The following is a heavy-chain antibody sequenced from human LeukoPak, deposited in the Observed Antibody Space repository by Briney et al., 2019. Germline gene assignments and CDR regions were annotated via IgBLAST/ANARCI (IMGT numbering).Heavy chain of an antibody. CDR3: ARFCTVTPCHHRDFDS. Sequence: PGGSLRLSCAASGFNFSTYAMTWVRQAPGKGLEWVSVVVATGYSTYYADSVKGRFTISRDNSRDTLYLQMNSLRAEDTAVYYCARFCTVTPCHHRDFDSWGRGTLVTVSS. CDR2: VVATGYST. J-gene: IGHJ4*02. D-gene: IGHD2-15*01. CDR1: GFNFSTYA. V-gene: IGHV3-23*01.